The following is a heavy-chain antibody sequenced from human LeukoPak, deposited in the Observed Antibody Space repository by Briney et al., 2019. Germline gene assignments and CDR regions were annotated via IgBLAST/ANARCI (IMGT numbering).Heavy chain of an antibody. CDR3: ARLINSSGRYYYYMDV. D-gene: IGHD6-19*01. CDR2: INHSGST. V-gene: IGHV4-34*01. CDR1: GGSFSGYC. J-gene: IGHJ6*03. Sequence: SETLSLTCAVYGGSFSGYCWSWIRQPPGKGLEWIGEINHSGSTNYNPSLKSRVTISVDTSKNQFSLKVSSVTAADTAVYYCARLINSSGRYYYYMDVWGKGTTVTISS.